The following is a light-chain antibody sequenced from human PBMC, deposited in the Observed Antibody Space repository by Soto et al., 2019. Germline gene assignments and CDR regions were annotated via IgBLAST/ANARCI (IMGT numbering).Light chain of an antibody. J-gene: IGKJ4*01. V-gene: IGKV3D-20*02. Sequence: EIVLTQSPGSPSLSPGERATLSCRASQSVSSSYLAWYQQKPGQAPSLLIHGASTRAPGFPARFSGSGSGTDFTLTISSLEPEDFAIYYCQQRCNWPPVTFGGGTKVDIK. CDR1: QSVSSSY. CDR2: GAS. CDR3: QQRCNWPPVT.